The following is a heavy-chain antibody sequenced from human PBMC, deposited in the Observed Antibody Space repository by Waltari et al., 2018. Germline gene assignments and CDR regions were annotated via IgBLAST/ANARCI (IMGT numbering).Heavy chain of an antibody. CDR1: AFTFNHYY. Sequence: ELQLVESGGGLVQPGGPLRLFCDASAFTFNHYYMSWARQAPGKGLEWVAKINQDETDKNYLDSVKGRFTISRDNTKNSLFLQMNSLRVEDTAVYYCAGAGLDWWGQGTLVTVSS. J-gene: IGHJ4*02. CDR2: INQDETDK. CDR3: AGAGLDW. V-gene: IGHV3-7*04.